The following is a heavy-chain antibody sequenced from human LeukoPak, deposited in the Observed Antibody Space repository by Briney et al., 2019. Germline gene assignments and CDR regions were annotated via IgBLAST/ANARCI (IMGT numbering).Heavy chain of an antibody. J-gene: IGHJ3*02. CDR1: GFSFSDEY. Sequence: PGGSLRLSCAASGFSFSDEYMSWIRQAPGQGLEWISYISASGSYTNYADSVKGRFTISRDNSKNTLYLQMNSLRAEDTAVYYCARAGEYTWGQGTMVTVSS. CDR3: ARAGEYT. V-gene: IGHV3-11*05. CDR2: ISASGSYT. D-gene: IGHD3-16*01.